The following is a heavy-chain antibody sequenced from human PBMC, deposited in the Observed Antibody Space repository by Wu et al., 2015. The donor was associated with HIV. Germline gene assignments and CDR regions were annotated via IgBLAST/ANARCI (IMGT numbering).Heavy chain of an antibody. D-gene: IGHD1-26*01. Sequence: QIQLVQSGAEVKKPGSSVKLSCKASGGSFRSYGVTWVRQAPGQGLEWMGGLIPIFGTDRYTQKFHDRVSITTDESSTTAYMDLIGLRSDDTAVYFCARVESGKYSYYYYGMDVWGQGP. V-gene: IGHV1-69*05. CDR2: LIPIFGTD. CDR1: GGSFRSYG. J-gene: IGHJ6*02. CDR3: ARVESGKYSYYYYGMDV.